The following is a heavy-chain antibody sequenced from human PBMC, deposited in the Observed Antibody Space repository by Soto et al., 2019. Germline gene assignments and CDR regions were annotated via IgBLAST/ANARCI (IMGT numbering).Heavy chain of an antibody. CDR1: GGSFSGYY. J-gene: IGHJ4*02. V-gene: IGHV4-34*01. CDR3: ARGRGCWNGVCGYYYDSSGSARFDY. D-gene: IGHD3-22*01. Sequence: SETLSLTCAVYGGSFSGYYWSWIRQPPGKGLEWIGEINHSGSTNYNPSLKSRVTISVDTSKNQFSLKLSSVTAADTAVYYCARGRGCWNGVCGYYYDSSGSARFDYWGQGTLVTVSS. CDR2: INHSGST.